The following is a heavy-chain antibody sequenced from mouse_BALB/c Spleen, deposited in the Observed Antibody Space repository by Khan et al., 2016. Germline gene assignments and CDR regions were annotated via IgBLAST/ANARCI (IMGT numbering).Heavy chain of an antibody. CDR3: ANYGSSYWYFDV. V-gene: IGHV14-3*02. Sequence: VQLQQSGAELVKPGASVKLSCTASGFNIKDTYMHWVKQRPEQGLEWIGRIDPANGNTKYDPKFQGKATITADTSSNTAYLQLSSLTSEDTAVYSWANYGSSYWYFDVWGAGTTVTVSS. CDR2: IDPANGNT. D-gene: IGHD1-1*01. CDR1: GFNIKDTY. J-gene: IGHJ1*01.